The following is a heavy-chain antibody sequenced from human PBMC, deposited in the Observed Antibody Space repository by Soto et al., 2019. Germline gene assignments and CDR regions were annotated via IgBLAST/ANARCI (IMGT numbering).Heavy chain of an antibody. D-gene: IGHD5-18*01. CDR2: ISYDGSNK. J-gene: IGHJ4*02. CDR1: GFTFSSYA. CDR3: ARVSIQIWSGSFDY. V-gene: IGHV3-30-3*01. Sequence: PGGSLRLSCAATGFTFSSYAMHRLRQAPGKGLEWVAVISYDGSNKYYADYVKGRFSISRDNSNNTLYLQMYSLCAEDTAVYYCARVSIQIWSGSFDYWGQGT.